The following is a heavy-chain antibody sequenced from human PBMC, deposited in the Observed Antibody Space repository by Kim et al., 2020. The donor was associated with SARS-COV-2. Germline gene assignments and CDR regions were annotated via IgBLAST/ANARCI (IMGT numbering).Heavy chain of an antibody. V-gene: IGHV3-30*18. D-gene: IGHD2-21*02. CDR1: GFTFSSYG. CDR3: AKAEVVTATFDY. Sequence: GGSLRLSCAASGFTFSSYGMHWVRQAPGKGLEWVAVISYDGSNKYYADSVKGRFTISRDNSKNTLYLQMNSLRAEDTAVYYCAKAEVVTATFDYWGQGTLVTVSS. J-gene: IGHJ4*02. CDR2: ISYDGSNK.